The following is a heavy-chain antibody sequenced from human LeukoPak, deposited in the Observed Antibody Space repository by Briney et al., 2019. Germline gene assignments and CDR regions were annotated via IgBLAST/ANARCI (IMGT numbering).Heavy chain of an antibody. CDR1: GGSFSGYY. D-gene: IGHD3-10*01. CDR3: ARVLQQYYYYYMDV. Sequence: SETLSLTCAVYGGSFSGYYWSWIRQPPGKGLEWIGEINHSGSTNYNPSLKSRVTISVDTSKNQFSLKLSPVTAADTAVYYCARVLQQYYYYYMDVWGKGTTVTVSS. J-gene: IGHJ6*03. V-gene: IGHV4-34*01. CDR2: INHSGST.